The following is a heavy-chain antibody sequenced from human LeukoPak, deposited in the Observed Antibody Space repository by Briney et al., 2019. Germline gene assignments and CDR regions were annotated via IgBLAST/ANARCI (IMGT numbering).Heavy chain of an antibody. CDR2: IYYSGST. D-gene: IGHD3-16*02. CDR1: GGSISSYY. Sequence: SETLSLTCTVSGGSISSYYWSWIRQPPGKGLEWIGYIYYSGSTNYNRSLKSRVTISVDTSKNQFSLKLSSVTAADTAVYYCARASMITFGGVITYYFDYWGQGTLVTVSS. V-gene: IGHV4-59*01. CDR3: ARASMITFGGVITYYFDY. J-gene: IGHJ4*02.